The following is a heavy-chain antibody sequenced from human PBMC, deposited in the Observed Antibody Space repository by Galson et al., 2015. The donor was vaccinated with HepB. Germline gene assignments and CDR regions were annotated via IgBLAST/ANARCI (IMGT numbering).Heavy chain of an antibody. CDR3: ARMGYCSSTSCYAPDYYYYYMDV. Sequence: SVKVSCKASGGTFSSYAISWVRQAPGQGLEWMGGIIPIFGTANYAQKFQGRVTITADESTSTAYMELSSLRSEDTAVYYCARMGYCSSTSCYAPDYYYYYMDVWGKGTTVTVSS. D-gene: IGHD2-2*01. CDR2: IIPIFGTA. J-gene: IGHJ6*03. CDR1: GGTFSSYA. V-gene: IGHV1-69*13.